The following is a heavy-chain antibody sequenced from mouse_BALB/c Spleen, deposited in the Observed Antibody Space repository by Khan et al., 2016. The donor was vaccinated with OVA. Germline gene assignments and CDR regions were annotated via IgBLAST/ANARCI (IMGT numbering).Heavy chain of an antibody. CDR3: ARKNGSDFDY. V-gene: IGHV1-20*02. D-gene: IGHD1-1*01. J-gene: IGHJ2*01. CDR2: INPHIGET. Sequence: EVQLVETGPELVKPGASVKISCKASGYSFTGYFMNWVMQSHGKSLEWIGRINPHIGETLYNQKFKGKATLTVDESSRTVHMELRILASEDSAVYYCARKNGSDFDYWGQGTTLTVSS. CDR1: GYSFTGYF.